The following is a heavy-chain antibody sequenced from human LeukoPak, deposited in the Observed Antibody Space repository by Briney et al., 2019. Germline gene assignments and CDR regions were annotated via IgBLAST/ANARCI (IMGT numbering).Heavy chain of an antibody. J-gene: IGHJ4*02. CDR2: IYYGGST. Sequence: SETLSLTCTVSGGSISSSSYYWGWIRQPPGKGLEWIGSIYYGGSTYYNPSLKSRVTISVDTSKNQFSLKLSSVTAADTAVYYCAGSGWKPEFDYWGQGTLVTVSS. V-gene: IGHV4-39*01. D-gene: IGHD6-19*01. CDR1: GGSISSSSYY. CDR3: AGSGWKPEFDY.